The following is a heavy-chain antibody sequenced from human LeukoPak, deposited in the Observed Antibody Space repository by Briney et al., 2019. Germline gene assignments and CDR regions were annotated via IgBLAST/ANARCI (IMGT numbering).Heavy chain of an antibody. CDR1: GYTFTGYY. CDR3: ARLGVLRFLEWFTQQIGY. D-gene: IGHD3-3*01. Sequence: ASVKVSCKAPGYTFTGYYMHWVRQAPGQGLEWMGWINPNSGGTNYAQKFQGRVTMTRDTSISTAYMELSRLGSDDTAVYYCARLGVLRFLEWFTQQIGYWGQGTLVTVSS. V-gene: IGHV1-2*02. CDR2: INPNSGGT. J-gene: IGHJ4*02.